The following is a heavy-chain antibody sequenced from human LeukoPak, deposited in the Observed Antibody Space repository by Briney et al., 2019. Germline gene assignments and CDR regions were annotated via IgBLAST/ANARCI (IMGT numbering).Heavy chain of an antibody. D-gene: IGHD5-12*01. CDR2: IYHSGST. CDR1: GGSISSSSYY. V-gene: IGHV4-39*07. J-gene: IGHJ4*02. Sequence: SETLSLTCTVSGGSISSSSYYWGWIRQPPGKGLEWIGSIYHSGSTYYNPSLKSRVTISVDTSKNQFSLKLSSVTAADTAVYYCARVGYSGYGNYFDYWGQGTLVTVSS. CDR3: ARVGYSGYGNYFDY.